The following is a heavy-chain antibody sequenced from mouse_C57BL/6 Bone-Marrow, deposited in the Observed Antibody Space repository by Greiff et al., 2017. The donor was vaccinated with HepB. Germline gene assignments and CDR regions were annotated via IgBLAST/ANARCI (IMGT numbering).Heavy chain of an antibody. Sequence: EVKLEESGGGLVKPGGSLKLSCAASGFTFSSYAMSWVRQTPEKRLEWVATISDGGSYTYYPDNVKGRFTISRDNAKNNLYLQMSHLKSEDTAMYYCARDLLIDYWGQGTTLTVSS. CDR1: GFTFSSYA. CDR3: ARDLLIDY. V-gene: IGHV5-4*01. J-gene: IGHJ2*01. CDR2: ISDGGSYT. D-gene: IGHD2-1*01.